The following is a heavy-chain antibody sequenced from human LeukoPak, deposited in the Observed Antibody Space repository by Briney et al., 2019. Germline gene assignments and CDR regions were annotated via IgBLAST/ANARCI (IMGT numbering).Heavy chain of an antibody. CDR1: GYSISTGYF. J-gene: IGHJ3*02. Sequence: SETLSLTCSVSGYSISTGYFWGWIRQPPGQRLEWIGSIYHSGSTYYNPSLKSRVTISIDTSKNQFSLRLSSVTAADTAVYYCARERGTTGAFDIWGQGTMVTVSS. CDR3: ARERGTTGAFDI. CDR2: IYHSGST. D-gene: IGHD1-7*01. V-gene: IGHV4-38-2*02.